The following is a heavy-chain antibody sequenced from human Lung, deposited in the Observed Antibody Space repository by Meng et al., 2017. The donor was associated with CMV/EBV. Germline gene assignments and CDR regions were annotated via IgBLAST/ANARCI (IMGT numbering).Heavy chain of an antibody. CDR3: AKSSDNGWSS. CDR1: GYSFSGFY. Sequence: VQLVQSGAEVKRPGASVKISCQASGYSFSGFYLNWVRQAPGHGLEWLGRVNPISDDTHLAQKFEGRITVTRGATINTAFMELTRLRPDDTAVYYCAKSSDNGWSSWGPGTLVTVSS. J-gene: IGHJ4*01. CDR2: VNPISDDT. V-gene: IGHV1-2*06. D-gene: IGHD6-19*01.